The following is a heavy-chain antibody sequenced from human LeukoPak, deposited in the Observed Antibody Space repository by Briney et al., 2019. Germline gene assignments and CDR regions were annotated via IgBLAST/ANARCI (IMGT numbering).Heavy chain of an antibody. J-gene: IGHJ5*02. D-gene: IGHD2-2*01. V-gene: IGHV4-4*07. CDR3: ARIRYCSSTSCYAGVHWFDP. CDR1: GGSISSYY. CDR2: IYTSGST. Sequence: SETLSLTCTVSGGSISSYYWSWIRQPAGKGLEWIGRIYTSGSTNYNPSLKSRVTMSVDTSKNQFSLKLSSVTAADTAVYYCARIRYCSSTSCYAGVHWFDPWGQGALVTVSS.